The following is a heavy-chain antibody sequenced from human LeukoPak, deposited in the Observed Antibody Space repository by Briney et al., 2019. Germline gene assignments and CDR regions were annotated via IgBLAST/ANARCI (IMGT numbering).Heavy chain of an antibody. V-gene: IGHV3-11*01. CDR1: GFTFSDHY. CDR2: ISNSGSTI. D-gene: IGHD1-26*01. Sequence: PGGSLRLSCAASGFTFSDHYMSWIRQAPGKGLEWVAYISNSGSTIDYADSVRGRFIISRDNAKNSLYLQMGGLRGEDTAVYFCARGYTGSHRGIDYWGQGTLVTVSS. J-gene: IGHJ4*02. CDR3: ARGYTGSHRGIDY.